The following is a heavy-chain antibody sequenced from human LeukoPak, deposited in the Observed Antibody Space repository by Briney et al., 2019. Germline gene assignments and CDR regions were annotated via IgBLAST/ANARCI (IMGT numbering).Heavy chain of an antibody. CDR2: INHSGST. J-gene: IGHJ4*02. CDR3: ARGRPHDYSNYEDFDY. CDR1: GGSFSGYY. Sequence: SETLSLTCAVYGGSFSGYYWSWIRQPPGKGLEWIGEINHSGSTNYNPSPKSRVTISVDTSKNQFSLKLSSVTAADTAVYYCARGRPHDYSNYEDFDYWGQGTLVTVSS. V-gene: IGHV4-34*01. D-gene: IGHD4-11*01.